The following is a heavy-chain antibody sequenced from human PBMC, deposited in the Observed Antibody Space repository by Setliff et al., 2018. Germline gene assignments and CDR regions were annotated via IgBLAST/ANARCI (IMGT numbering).Heavy chain of an antibody. D-gene: IGHD6-13*01. CDR2: IYYSGST. J-gene: IGHJ4*02. V-gene: IGHV4-31*03. Sequence: SETLSLTCTVSGGSISSGGYYWSWIRQHPGKGLEWIGYIYYSGSTYYNPSLKSRVTISVDTSKNQFSLKLSSVTAADTAVYYCAREGSIAAAPFDFDYWGQGTLVTVSS. CDR3: AREGSIAAAPFDFDY. CDR1: GGSISSGGYY.